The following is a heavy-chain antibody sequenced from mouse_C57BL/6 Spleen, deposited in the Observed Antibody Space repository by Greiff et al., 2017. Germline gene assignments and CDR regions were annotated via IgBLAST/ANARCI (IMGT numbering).Heavy chain of an antibody. Sequence: VNVVESGAELVKPGASVKLSCKASGYTFTEYTIHWVKQRSGQGLEWIGWFYPGSGSIKYNEKFKDKATLTADKSSSTVYMELSRLTSEDSAVYFCARHEDDDGYYVAMDYWGQGTSVTVSS. CDR1: GYTFTEYT. D-gene: IGHD2-3*01. J-gene: IGHJ4*01. V-gene: IGHV1-62-2*01. CDR2: FYPGSGSI. CDR3: ARHEDDDGYYVAMDY.